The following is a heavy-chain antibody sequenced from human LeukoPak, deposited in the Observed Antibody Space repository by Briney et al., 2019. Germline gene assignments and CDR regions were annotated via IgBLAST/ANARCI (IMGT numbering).Heavy chain of an antibody. V-gene: IGHV3-21*01. CDR2: ISGGSDYI. Sequence: GGSLRLSCAASGFMFNGYSMSWVRQAPGKGLEWVSYISGGSDYIFYTDSVKGRFTISRDNAKKSLYLQLNSLRVEDTAVYYCARWGLGPSFDYWGQGTRVTVSS. CDR1: GFMFNGYS. D-gene: IGHD1-26*01. CDR3: ARWGLGPSFDY. J-gene: IGHJ4*02.